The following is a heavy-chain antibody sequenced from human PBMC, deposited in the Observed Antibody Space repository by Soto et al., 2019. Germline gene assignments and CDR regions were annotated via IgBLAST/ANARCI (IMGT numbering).Heavy chain of an antibody. CDR3: ARGRCGCVCYSLKRYYFDY. D-gene: IGHD2-8*02. CDR2: IYYSGST. CDR1: GGSVSSGSYY. Sequence: QVQLQESGPGLVKPSETLSLTCTVSGGSVSSGSYYWSWIRQPPGKGLEWIGYIYYSGSTNYNPSLKSRVTISVDTSENQFSLKLSSVTAADTAVYYCARGRCGCVCYSLKRYYFDYWGQGTLVTVSS. V-gene: IGHV4-61*01. J-gene: IGHJ4*02.